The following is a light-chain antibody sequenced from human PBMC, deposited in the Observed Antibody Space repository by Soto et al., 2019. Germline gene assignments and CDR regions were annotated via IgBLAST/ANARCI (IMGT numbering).Light chain of an antibody. CDR2: GAS. CDR1: QSISNY. Sequence: DIQMTQSPSSLSASVGDRVTITCRASQSISNYLNWYQQKPGKAPKLLIYGASNLQSGVPSRFSGSGAGTDFTLTSSSLQPEDSAIFYCQQSYSSPLTFGGGTKVEIK. CDR3: QQSYSSPLT. V-gene: IGKV1-39*01. J-gene: IGKJ4*01.